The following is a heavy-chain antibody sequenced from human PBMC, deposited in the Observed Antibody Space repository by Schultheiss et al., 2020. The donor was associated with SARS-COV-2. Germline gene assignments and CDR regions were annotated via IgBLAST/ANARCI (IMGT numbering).Heavy chain of an antibody. Sequence: GESLKISCAASGFTFSNAWMSWVRQAPGKGLEWVSAISGSGGSTYYADSVKGRFTISRDNSKNTLYLQMNSLRVEDTAVYYCATQYGSSSENYWGQGTLVTVSS. CDR1: GFTFSNAW. CDR3: ATQYGSSSENY. CDR2: ISGSGGST. V-gene: IGHV3-23*01. D-gene: IGHD6-6*01. J-gene: IGHJ4*02.